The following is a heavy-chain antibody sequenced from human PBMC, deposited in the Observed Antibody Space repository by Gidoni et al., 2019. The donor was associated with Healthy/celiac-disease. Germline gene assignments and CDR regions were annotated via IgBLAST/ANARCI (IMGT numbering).Heavy chain of an antibody. CDR1: GFPFSSYS. J-gene: IGHJ4*02. D-gene: IGHD4-4*01. CDR2: ISSNGGRT. Sequence: EVQLVESGGGLVQPRGSLRLACSASGFPFSSYSMHWVRQAPGKGLEYGSAISSNGGRTYYADSVKGRFTISRDNSKNTLYLQMSSLRAEDTAVYYCVKDSPTDDYSFDYWGQGTLVTVSS. CDR3: VKDSPTDDYSFDY. V-gene: IGHV3-64D*06.